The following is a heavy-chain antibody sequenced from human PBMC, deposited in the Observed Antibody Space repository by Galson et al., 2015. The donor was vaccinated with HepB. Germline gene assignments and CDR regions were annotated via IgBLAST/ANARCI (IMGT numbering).Heavy chain of an antibody. Sequence: SVKVSCKASGYTFTSYDINWVRQATGQGLEWMGWMNPNSGNTGYAQKFQGRVTMTRNTSISTAYMELSSLRSEDTAVYYCASARIYDYIWGSYRYRDAFDIWGQGTMVTVSS. D-gene: IGHD3-16*02. CDR1: GYTFTSYD. CDR2: MNPNSGNT. J-gene: IGHJ3*02. CDR3: ASARIYDYIWGSYRYRDAFDI. V-gene: IGHV1-8*01.